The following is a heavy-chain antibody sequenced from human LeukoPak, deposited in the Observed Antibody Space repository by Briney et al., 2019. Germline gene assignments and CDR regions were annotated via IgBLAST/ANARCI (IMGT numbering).Heavy chain of an antibody. CDR1: GGSISSGGYY. J-gene: IGHJ2*01. Sequence: SETLSLTCTVSGGSISSGGYYWSWIRQPPGKGLEWIGYIYLTGSTYYNPSLKSRVTISVDRSKNQFSLKLSSVTAADTAVYCCARPYCSSTSCFHWYFDLWGRGTLVTVSS. D-gene: IGHD2-2*01. CDR3: ARPYCSSTSCFHWYFDL. CDR2: IYLTGST. V-gene: IGHV4-30-2*01.